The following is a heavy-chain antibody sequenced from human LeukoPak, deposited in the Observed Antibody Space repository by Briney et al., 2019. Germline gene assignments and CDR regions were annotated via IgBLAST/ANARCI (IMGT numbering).Heavy chain of an antibody. D-gene: IGHD5/OR15-5a*01. CDR3: ARVLSTAVY. CDR1: GFTFSGYA. CDR2: ISYDGSNK. Sequence: GGSLRLSCAASGFTFSGYAMHWVRQAPGKGLEWVAVISYDGSNKYYADSVKGRFTISRDNSKNTLYLQMNSLRAEDTAVYYCARVLSTAVYWGQGTLVTVSS. J-gene: IGHJ4*02. V-gene: IGHV3-30*04.